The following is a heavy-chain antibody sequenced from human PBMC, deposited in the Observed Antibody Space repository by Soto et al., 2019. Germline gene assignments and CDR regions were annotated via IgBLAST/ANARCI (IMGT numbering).Heavy chain of an antibody. Sequence: SETLSLTCTVSGGSISSGGYYWSWIRQHPGKGLEWIGYIYYSGSTYYNPSLKSRVTISVDTSKNQFSLILSSVTAADTAVYYCARHVRGYCSSAPCHIDNCGEGTLVTVSS. CDR3: ARHVRGYCSSAPCHIDN. CDR1: GGSISSGGYY. CDR2: IYYSGST. D-gene: IGHD2-2*03. J-gene: IGHJ4*02. V-gene: IGHV4-31*03.